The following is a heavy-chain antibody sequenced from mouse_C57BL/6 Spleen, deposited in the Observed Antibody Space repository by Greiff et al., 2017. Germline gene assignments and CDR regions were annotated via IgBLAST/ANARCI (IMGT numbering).Heavy chain of an antibody. CDR1: GYTFTSYW. CDR2: IDPNSGGT. Sequence: QVQLKQPGAELVKPGASVKLSCKASGYTFTSYWMHWVKQRPGRGLEWIGRIDPNSGGTKYNEKFKSKATLTVDKPSSTAYMQLSSLTSEDSAVYYCARGITTVGEYYYAMDYWGQGTSVTVSS. V-gene: IGHV1-72*01. J-gene: IGHJ4*01. D-gene: IGHD1-1*01. CDR3: ARGITTVGEYYYAMDY.